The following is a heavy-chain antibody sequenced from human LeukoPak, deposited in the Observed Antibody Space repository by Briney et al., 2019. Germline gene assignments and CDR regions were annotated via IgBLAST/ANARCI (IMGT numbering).Heavy chain of an antibody. V-gene: IGHV1-2*02. J-gene: IGHJ3*02. CDR1: GYTFTGYY. D-gene: IGHD3-22*01. CDR3: AREGGGYYYDSSGYWRNAFDI. Sequence: GASVKVSCKASGYTFTGYYLHWVRQAPGQGLEWMGCVDPNSGDTNYAQKFQGRVTMTTDTSTSTAYMELRSLRSDDTAVYYCAREGGGYYYDSSGYWRNAFDIWGQGTMVTVSS. CDR2: VDPNSGDT.